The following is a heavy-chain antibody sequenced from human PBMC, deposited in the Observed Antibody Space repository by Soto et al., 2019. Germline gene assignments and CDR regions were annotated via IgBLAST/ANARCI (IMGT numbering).Heavy chain of an antibody. J-gene: IGHJ5*02. CDR3: EREAGSVRGGWFDP. CDR1: GGTFSSYA. D-gene: IGHD3-10*01. V-gene: IGHV1-69*12. Sequence: QVQLVQSGAEVKKPGSSVKVSCKASGGTFSSYAISWVRQAPGQGLEWMGGIIPIFGTANYAQKFQGRVTITADESTSTAYMELGSLSCEDRAGYYCEREAGSVRGGWFDPWGQGPLVTVSS. CDR2: IIPIFGTA.